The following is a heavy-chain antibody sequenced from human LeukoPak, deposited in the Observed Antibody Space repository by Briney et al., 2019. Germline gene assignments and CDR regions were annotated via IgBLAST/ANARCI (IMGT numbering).Heavy chain of an antibody. Sequence: GASVTVSCKASGYTFTGYYMHWVRQAPGQGLEWMGWKNPNSGGTNYAQKFRGRVSMTRDTAISTAYMELGRLRSDDTAVYYCARENKVLRFLEWSLRSRGFDPWGQGTLVTVSS. CDR2: KNPNSGGT. D-gene: IGHD3-3*01. V-gene: IGHV1-2*02. J-gene: IGHJ5*02. CDR3: ARENKVLRFLEWSLRSRGFDP. CDR1: GYTFTGYY.